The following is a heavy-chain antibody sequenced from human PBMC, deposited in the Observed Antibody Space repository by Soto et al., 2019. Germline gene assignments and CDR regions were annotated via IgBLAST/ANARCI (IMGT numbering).Heavy chain of an antibody. J-gene: IGHJ4*02. Sequence: SETLSLTCAVYGGSFSGYYWSWIRQPPGKGLEWIGEINHSGSTNYNPSLKSRVTISVDTSKNQFSLKLSSVTAADTAVYYCARGRSLYYDFWSGYGFSYFFDYWGQGTLVTVSS. CDR1: GGSFSGYY. D-gene: IGHD3-3*01. V-gene: IGHV4-34*01. CDR2: INHSGST. CDR3: ARGRSLYYDFWSGYGFSYFFDY.